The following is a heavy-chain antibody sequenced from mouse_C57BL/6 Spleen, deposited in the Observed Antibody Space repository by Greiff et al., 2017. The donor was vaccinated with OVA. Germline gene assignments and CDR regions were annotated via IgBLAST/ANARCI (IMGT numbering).Heavy chain of an antibody. CDR3: ARGGSYYGSTHWYFDV. D-gene: IGHD1-1*01. CDR2: ISYSGST. V-gene: IGHV3-1*01. J-gene: IGHJ1*03. CDR1: GYSITSGYD. Sequence: EVQVVESGPGMVKPSQSLSLTCTVTGYSITSGYDWHWIRHFPGNKLEWMGYISYSGSTNYNPSLKSRISITHDTSKNHFFLKLNSVTTEDTATYYCARGGSYYGSTHWYFDVWGTGTTVTVSS.